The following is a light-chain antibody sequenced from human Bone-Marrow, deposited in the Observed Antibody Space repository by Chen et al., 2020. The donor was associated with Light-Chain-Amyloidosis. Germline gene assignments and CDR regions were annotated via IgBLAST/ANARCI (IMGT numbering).Light chain of an antibody. CDR2: EVS. V-gene: IGLV2-18*02. J-gene: IGLJ1*01. CDR3: SSYTTSSTYV. CDR1: SSDVGRYNR. Sequence: QSALTQPPSVSGSPGQSVTISCTGSSSDVGRYNRVSWFQQPPGAAPKLIIFEVSDRPSDVPDRFSGSKSGNPASLTISGLQAEDEADYYCSSYTTSSTYVFGTGTKVTVL.